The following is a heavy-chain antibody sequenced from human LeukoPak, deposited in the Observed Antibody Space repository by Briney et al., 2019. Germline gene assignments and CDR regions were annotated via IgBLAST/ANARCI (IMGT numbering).Heavy chain of an antibody. CDR1: GASISSYY. J-gene: IGHJ3*02. CDR3: ATGAYCGGDCFDAFDI. D-gene: IGHD2-21*01. Sequence: SETLSLTCTVSGASISSYYWNWIRQPAGKGLERIGRIYTSGSTDYNPSLKSRVTMSVDSSKNQFSLKLSSVTAADTAAYYCATGAYCGGDCFDAFDIWGQGTMVTISS. CDR2: IYTSGST. V-gene: IGHV4-4*07.